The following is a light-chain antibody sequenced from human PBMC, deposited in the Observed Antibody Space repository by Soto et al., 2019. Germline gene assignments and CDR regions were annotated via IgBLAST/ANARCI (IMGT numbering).Light chain of an antibody. J-gene: IGLJ2*01. CDR1: NSNIGTNT. Sequence: QSALTQPPSAPGTPGQRVTISCSGSNSNIGTNTVNWYQQLPGTAPKLLIFSYNQRPSGVPDRFSGSKSGTSASLAISGLQSEDEADYYCAAWDDSLNGVVFGGGTKLTVL. CDR2: SYN. V-gene: IGLV1-44*01. CDR3: AAWDDSLNGVV.